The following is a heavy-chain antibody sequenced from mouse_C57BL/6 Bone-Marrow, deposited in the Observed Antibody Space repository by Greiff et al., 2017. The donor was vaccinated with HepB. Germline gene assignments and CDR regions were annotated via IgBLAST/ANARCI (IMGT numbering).Heavy chain of an antibody. CDR3: ARGGYYGSSYPYYAMDY. D-gene: IGHD1-1*01. V-gene: IGHV1-49*01. Sequence: QVQLQQSGAELVRPGSSVKLSCKDSYFALMASAMHWVKQRPGHGLEWIGSFTMYSDATEYSENFKGKATLTANTSSSTAYMELSSLTSEDSAVYYCARGGYYGSSYPYYAMDYWGQGTSVTVSS. CDR1: YFALMASA. CDR2: FTMYSDAT. J-gene: IGHJ4*01.